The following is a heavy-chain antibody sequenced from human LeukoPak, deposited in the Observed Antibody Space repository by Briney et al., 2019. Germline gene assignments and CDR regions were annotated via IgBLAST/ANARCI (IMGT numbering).Heavy chain of an antibody. D-gene: IGHD3-16*01. V-gene: IGHV3-23*01. J-gene: IGHJ5*02. CDR3: ARVIRSGYNWFDP. Sequence: PGGSLRLSCAASGFTFSSYAMSWVRQAPGKGLEWVSAISGSGGSTYYADSVKGRFTISRDNSKNTLYLHMNSLRAEDTAVYYCARVIRSGYNWFDPWGQGTLVTVSS. CDR2: ISGSGGST. CDR1: GFTFSSYA.